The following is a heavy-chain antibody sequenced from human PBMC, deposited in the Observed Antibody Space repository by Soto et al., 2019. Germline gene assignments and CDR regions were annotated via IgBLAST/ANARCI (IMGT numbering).Heavy chain of an antibody. Sequence: SETLSLTGTVSGGSISSYYWSWIRQPPGKGLEWIGYIYYSGITNYNPSLKSRVTISVDTSKNQFSLKLSSVTAADTAVYYCASFEKQLGWFDPLGQGTPFTVCS. J-gene: IGHJ5*02. V-gene: IGHV4-59*01. CDR1: GGSISSYY. D-gene: IGHD6-13*01. CDR2: IYYSGIT. CDR3: ASFEKQLGWFDP.